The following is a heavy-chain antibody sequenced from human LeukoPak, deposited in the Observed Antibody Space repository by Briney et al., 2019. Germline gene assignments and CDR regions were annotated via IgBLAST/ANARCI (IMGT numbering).Heavy chain of an antibody. J-gene: IGHJ4*02. Sequence: GASVKVSCKASGYTFTSYGISRVRQAPGQGLEWMGWISAYNGNTNYAQKLQGRVTMTTDTSTSTAYMELRSLRSDDEAVYYCARDRRDSSGYSNLDYWGQGTLVTVSS. CDR2: ISAYNGNT. CDR3: ARDRRDSSGYSNLDY. V-gene: IGHV1-18*01. D-gene: IGHD3-22*01. CDR1: GYTFTSYG.